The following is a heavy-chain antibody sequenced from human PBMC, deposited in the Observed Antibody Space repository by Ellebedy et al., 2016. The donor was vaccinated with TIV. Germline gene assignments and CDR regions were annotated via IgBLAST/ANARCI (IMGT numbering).Heavy chain of an antibody. CDR1: GGTFSSYG. V-gene: IGHV1-69*10. D-gene: IGHD2-21*01. CDR3: GRASRDAMDV. Sequence: AASVKVSCKASGGTFSSYGISWVRQAPGQGLEWIGGIIPILDTANYARKFQGRVTVTADKSTSTAYMELTSLRFEDTAVYFCGRASRDAMDVWGQGTTVTVSS. J-gene: IGHJ6*02. CDR2: IIPILDTA.